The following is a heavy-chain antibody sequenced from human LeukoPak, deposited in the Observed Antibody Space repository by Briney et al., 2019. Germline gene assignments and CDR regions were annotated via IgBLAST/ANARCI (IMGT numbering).Heavy chain of an antibody. V-gene: IGHV3-30*04. D-gene: IGHD2-8*01. CDR2: ISYDGSNK. CDR1: GFTFSSYA. CDR3: ARARHAYCTNGVCSYDAFDI. J-gene: IGHJ3*02. Sequence: GGSLRLSRAASGFTFSSYAMHWVRQAPGKGLEWVAVISYDGSNKYYADSVKGRFPISRDNSKNTLYLQMNSLRAEDTAVYYCARARHAYCTNGVCSYDAFDIWGQGTMVTVSS.